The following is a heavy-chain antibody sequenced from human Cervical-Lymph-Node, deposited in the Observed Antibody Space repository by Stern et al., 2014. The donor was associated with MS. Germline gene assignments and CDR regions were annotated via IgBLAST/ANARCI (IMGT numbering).Heavy chain of an antibody. CDR1: GFTFSSYA. V-gene: IGHV3-30*09. Sequence: DQLVESGGGVVQPGRSLRLSCTASGFTFSSYAMHWVRQAPGKGLEWVAGISYDGSNNNATSVQDRFVISKDNSKNTLFLQMNSLRPEDTAVYYCARSFDPGFYSYFGMNVWGQGTTVTVAS. J-gene: IGHJ6*02. CDR3: ARSFDPGFYSYFGMNV. CDR2: ISYDGSN. D-gene: IGHD3-9*01.